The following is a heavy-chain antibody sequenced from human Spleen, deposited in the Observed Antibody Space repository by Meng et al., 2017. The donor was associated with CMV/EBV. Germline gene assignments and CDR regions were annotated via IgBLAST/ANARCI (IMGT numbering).Heavy chain of an antibody. Sequence: ASVKVSCKASGGTFSSYAISWVRQAPGQGLEWMGGIIPNSGGTNYAQKFQGRVAVTSDTSIRTAYMELTSLRSDDTAVYFCARDRGITAIQLDAFDVWGQGTLVTVSS. V-gene: IGHV1-2*02. CDR3: ARDRGITAIQLDAFDV. J-gene: IGHJ3*01. CDR2: IIPNSGGT. D-gene: IGHD2-21*02. CDR1: GGTFSSYA.